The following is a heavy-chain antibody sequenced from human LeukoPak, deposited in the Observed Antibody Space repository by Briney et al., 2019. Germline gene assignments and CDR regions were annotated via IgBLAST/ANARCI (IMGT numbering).Heavy chain of an antibody. D-gene: IGHD3-9*01. CDR2: ISYDGSNK. J-gene: IGHJ4*02. V-gene: IGHV3-30*04. Sequence: GGSLRLSCAASGFTFSSYAMHWVRQAPGKGLEWVAVISYDGSNKYYADSVKGRSTISRDNSKNTLYLQMNSLRAEDTAVYYCARGANLGYYDILTGYNYFDYWGQGTLVTVSS. CDR3: ARGANLGYYDILTGYNYFDY. CDR1: GFTFSSYA.